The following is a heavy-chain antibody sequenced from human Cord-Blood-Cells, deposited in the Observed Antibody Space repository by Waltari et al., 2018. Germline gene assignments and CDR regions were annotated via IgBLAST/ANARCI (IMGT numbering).Heavy chain of an antibody. CDR3: ARGPLYYFDY. Sequence: QVQLVQAGAEVKKPGASVEVSCKASGYTVTGYYIHGVRQGPGQGVQWMGWINPNSGGTNYAQEFQGRVPMTRDTSISTAYMELGRLRSDDTAVYYCARGPLYYFDYWGQGTLVTVSS. V-gene: IGHV1-2*02. CDR1: GYTVTGYY. J-gene: IGHJ4*02. CDR2: INPNSGGT.